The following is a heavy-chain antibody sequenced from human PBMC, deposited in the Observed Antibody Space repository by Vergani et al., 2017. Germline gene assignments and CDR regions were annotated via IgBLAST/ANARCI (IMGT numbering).Heavy chain of an antibody. V-gene: IGHV3-21*04. D-gene: IGHD2-2*01. CDR2: ISSSSSYI. Sequence: EVQLVESGGGLVKPGGSLRLSCAASGFTFSSYSMNWVRQAPGKGLEWVSSISSSSSYIYYADSVKGRFTISRDNAKNSLYLQMNSLRAEDTAVYYCAKGSSTSEVRLYYYYYYMDVWGKGTTVTVSS. CDR3: AKGSSTSEVRLYYYYYYMDV. CDR1: GFTFSSYS. J-gene: IGHJ6*03.